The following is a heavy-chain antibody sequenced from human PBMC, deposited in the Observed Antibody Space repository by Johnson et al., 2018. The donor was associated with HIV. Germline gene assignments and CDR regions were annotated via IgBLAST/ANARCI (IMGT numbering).Heavy chain of an antibody. V-gene: IGHV3-66*04. CDR2: IYSGDST. D-gene: IGHD3-22*01. CDR3: ARRDDIRNGAFDI. J-gene: IGHJ3*02. CDR1: GFTASSNY. Sequence: VQLVESGGGLVQPGGSLRLSCAVSGFTASSNYMSWVRQAPGKGLEWVSIIYSGDSTYYADSVKGRFTISRDNSKNTLYLQMNSLRAEDTAVYYCARRDDIRNGAFDIWGQGTMVTVSS.